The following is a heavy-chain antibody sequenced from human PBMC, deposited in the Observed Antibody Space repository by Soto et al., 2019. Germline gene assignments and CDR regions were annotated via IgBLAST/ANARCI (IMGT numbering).Heavy chain of an antibody. Sequence: QVQLVESGGGVVQPGRSLRLSCAASGFTFSSYAMHWVRQAPGKGLEWVAVISYDGSNKYYADSVKGRFTISRDNSKSTLYLQMNSLRAEDTAVYYCARDNYSYGYGDYWGQGTLVTVSS. CDR2: ISYDGSNK. V-gene: IGHV3-30-3*01. CDR1: GFTFSSYA. D-gene: IGHD5-18*01. J-gene: IGHJ4*02. CDR3: ARDNYSYGYGDY.